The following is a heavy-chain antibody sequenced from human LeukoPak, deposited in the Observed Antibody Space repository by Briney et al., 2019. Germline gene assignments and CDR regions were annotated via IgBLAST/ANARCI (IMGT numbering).Heavy chain of an antibody. CDR1: GLTGSHNY. V-gene: IGHV3-53*01. Sequence: GGSLRLSCAATGLTGSHNYVSWVRQAPGKGLEWVSAIHTSGDTCYADSVKGRFTISRDTSKNTLYLQINSLRVEDTAVYYCIVFGDSNHWGQGTLVTVSS. CDR2: IHTSGDT. D-gene: IGHD4-17*01. J-gene: IGHJ5*02. CDR3: IVFGDSNH.